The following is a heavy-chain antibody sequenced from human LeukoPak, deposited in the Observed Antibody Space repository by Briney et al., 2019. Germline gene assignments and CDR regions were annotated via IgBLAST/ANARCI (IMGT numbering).Heavy chain of an antibody. J-gene: IGHJ4*02. CDR2: IISSGTTI. CDR1: GFTFSDCY. CDR3: ARHSSGWSFDY. V-gene: IGHV3-11*04. D-gene: IGHD3-22*01. Sequence: GGSLRLSCAASGFTFSDCYMTWLRQAPGKGLEWLSYIISSGTTIYYADSVKGRFTVSRDNAKNSLYLQVNSLRAEDTAVYYCARHSSGWSFDYWGQGTLVTVSS.